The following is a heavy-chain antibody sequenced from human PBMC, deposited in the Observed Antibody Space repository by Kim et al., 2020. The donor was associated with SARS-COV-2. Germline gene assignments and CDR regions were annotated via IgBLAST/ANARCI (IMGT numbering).Heavy chain of an antibody. CDR1: GGSVSSGSYY. J-gene: IGHJ3*02. D-gene: IGHD2-2*01. CDR3: ARSANTVVVPAAAIDI. CDR2: IYYSGST. Sequence: SETLSLTCTVSGGSVSSGSYYWSWIRQPPGKGLEWIGYIYYSGSTNYNPSLKSRVTISVDTSKNQFSLKLSSVTAADTAVYYCARSANTVVVPAAAIDIWGQGTMVTVSS. V-gene: IGHV4-61*01.